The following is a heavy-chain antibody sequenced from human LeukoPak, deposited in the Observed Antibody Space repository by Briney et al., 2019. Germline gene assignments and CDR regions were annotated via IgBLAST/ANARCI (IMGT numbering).Heavy chain of an antibody. CDR3: AIMHGYYDGSGYWVQ. D-gene: IGHD3-22*01. J-gene: IGHJ1*01. CDR1: GFTFGSYG. Sequence: GGSLRLSCAASGFTFGSYGMSWVRQAPGKGLEWVSFITPNADRTFYADSVEGRFTISRDNPRNTLYMQMNSLRDEDTAIYYCAIMHGYYDGSGYWVQWGQGTLVTVSS. CDR2: ITPNADRT. V-gene: IGHV3-23*01.